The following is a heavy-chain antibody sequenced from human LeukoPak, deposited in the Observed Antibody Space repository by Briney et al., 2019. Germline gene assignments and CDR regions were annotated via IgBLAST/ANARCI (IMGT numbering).Heavy chain of an antibody. CDR3: AADKRVGATNYYYGMDV. CDR1: GFTFTSSA. CDR2: IVVGSGNT. Sequence: SVKVSCKASGFTFTSSAMQWARQARGQRLEWIGWIVVGSGNTNYAQKFQERVTITRDMSTSTAYMELSSLRSEDTAVYYCAADKRVGATNYYYGMDVWGQGTTVTVSS. D-gene: IGHD1-26*01. J-gene: IGHJ6*02. V-gene: IGHV1-58*02.